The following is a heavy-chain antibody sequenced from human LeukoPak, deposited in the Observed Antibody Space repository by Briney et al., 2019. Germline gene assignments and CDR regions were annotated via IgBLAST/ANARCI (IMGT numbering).Heavy chain of an antibody. CDR2: IYYSGST. J-gene: IGHJ3*02. Sequence: SETLSLTCTVSGGSISSYYWSWIRQPPGKGLEWIGYIYYSGSTNYNPSLKSRVTISVDTSKNQFSLKLSSVTAADTAVYYCARSNYFQPVAWAIDIWGQGTMVTVSP. D-gene: IGHD2/OR15-2a*01. V-gene: IGHV4-59*01. CDR3: ARSNYFQPVAWAIDI. CDR1: GGSISSYY.